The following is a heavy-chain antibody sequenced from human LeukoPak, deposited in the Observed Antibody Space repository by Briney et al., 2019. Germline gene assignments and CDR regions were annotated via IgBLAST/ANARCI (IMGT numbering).Heavy chain of an antibody. CDR3: ARDQRYAFDY. D-gene: IGHD3-9*01. Sequence: QPGGSLRLSCATSGSPFTDSPMNWVRQAPGKGLEWVSNIRTSTEGTNYAIYADFVKGRVTFSRDDAKNTLYLHMHSLRDDDTAVYYCARDQRYAFDYWGRGILVTVSS. J-gene: IGHJ4*02. CDR1: GSPFTDSP. CDR2: IRTSTEGT. V-gene: IGHV3-48*02.